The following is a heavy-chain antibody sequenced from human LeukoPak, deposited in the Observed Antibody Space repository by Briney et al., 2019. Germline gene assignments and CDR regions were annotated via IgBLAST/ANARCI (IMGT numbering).Heavy chain of an antibody. J-gene: IGHJ4*02. D-gene: IGHD1-26*01. Sequence: GGSLRLSCAASDFTVSSNSMGWVRQAPGKGLEWVSVTYSSGSTHYADSVKGRFTISRDSSKNTLYLQMNSLRAEDTAAYYCATESYGGAWGQGTLVTVSS. CDR2: TYSSGST. CDR1: DFTVSSNS. V-gene: IGHV3-53*01. CDR3: ATESYGGA.